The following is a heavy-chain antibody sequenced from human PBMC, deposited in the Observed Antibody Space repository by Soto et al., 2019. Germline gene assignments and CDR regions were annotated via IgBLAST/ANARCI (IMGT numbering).Heavy chain of an antibody. CDR3: ASRAFYYYGLDV. D-gene: IGHD3-10*01. Sequence: PSETLSLTCTVSGGSITTAGYSCSWIRQPPGKSLEWIGYVYHTGNAYPKPSLKSRVTISLDWSKNQFSLKMTSVTAADTALYSCASRAFYYYGLDVWGQGTTVTVS. CDR1: GGSITTAGYS. J-gene: IGHJ6*02. CDR2: VYHTGNA. V-gene: IGHV4-30-2*01.